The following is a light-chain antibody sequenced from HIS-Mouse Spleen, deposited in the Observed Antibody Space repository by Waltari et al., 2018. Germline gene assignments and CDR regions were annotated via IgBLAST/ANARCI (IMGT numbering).Light chain of an antibody. CDR1: SRDVGSYNL. V-gene: IGLV2-23*01. J-gene: IGLJ3*02. Sequence: QSAPTQPASVSGSPGQSITISCTGTSRDVGSYNLVAWYQQHPGKAPKLMIYEGSKRPSGVSNRFSGSKSGNTASLTISGLQAEDEADYYCCSYAGSSTWVFGGGTKLTVL. CDR2: EGS. CDR3: CSYAGSSTWV.